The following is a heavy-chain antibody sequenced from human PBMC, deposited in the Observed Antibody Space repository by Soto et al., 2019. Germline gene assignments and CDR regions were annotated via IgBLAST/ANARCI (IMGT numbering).Heavy chain of an antibody. CDR2: IWDDGSNK. J-gene: IGHJ4*02. Sequence: QVQLVESGGGVVQPGWSLRLSCAASGFTFSTYGMHWVRQAPGKGLAWVAIIWDDGSNKYYADSVTGRFTSSRDNSKSTLYLQMNSLRAEDTAVDYCARDRLLGNSVDYWGQGSLVTVSS. V-gene: IGHV3-33*01. CDR3: ARDRLLGNSVDY. D-gene: IGHD1-7*01. CDR1: GFTFSTYG.